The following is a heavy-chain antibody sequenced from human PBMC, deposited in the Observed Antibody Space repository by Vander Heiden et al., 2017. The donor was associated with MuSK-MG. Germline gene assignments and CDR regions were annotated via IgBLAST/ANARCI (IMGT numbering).Heavy chain of an antibody. CDR3: ARRMMYYYGSGSYYYYYGMDV. J-gene: IGHJ6*02. V-gene: IGHV5-51*01. Sequence: EVQLVQSGAEVKKPGESLKISCKGSGYSCTSYWIGWVRQMPGKGLEWMGIIYPGDSDTRYSPSFQGQVTISADKSISTAYLQWSSLKASDTAMYYCARRMMYYYGSGSYYYYYGMDVWGQGTTVTVSS. CDR1: GYSCTSYW. D-gene: IGHD3-10*01. CDR2: IYPGDSDT.